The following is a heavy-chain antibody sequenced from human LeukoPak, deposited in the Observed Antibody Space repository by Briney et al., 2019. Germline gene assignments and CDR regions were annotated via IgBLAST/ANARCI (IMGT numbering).Heavy chain of an antibody. J-gene: IGHJ4*02. V-gene: IGHV3-48*01. D-gene: IGHD7-27*01. CDR3: ARGDWGSNFDY. CDR1: GFTFSSYN. CDR2: ISSTSSTI. Sequence: GGSLRLSCAASGFTFSSYNMNWVRQAPGKGLEWLSYISSTSSTIYYADSVKGRLTISRDNAKNSLYLHMNSLGGEDTAVYYCARGDWGSNFDYWGQGTLVTVSS.